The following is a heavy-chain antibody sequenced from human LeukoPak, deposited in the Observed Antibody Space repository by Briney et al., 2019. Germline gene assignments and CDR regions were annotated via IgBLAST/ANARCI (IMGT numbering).Heavy chain of an antibody. J-gene: IGHJ5*02. CDR1: GGSMSSYY. Sequence: SETLSLTCTVSGGSMSSYYWSFIRQPAGKGLEWIGRIHTSWTTYYNPSLKSRVTMSVDTSRNQFSLRLTSVTAADTAVYYCARGGYYDGGGRNWFDPWGQGTLVTVSS. CDR3: ARGGYYDGGGRNWFDP. V-gene: IGHV4-4*07. CDR2: IHTSWTT. D-gene: IGHD1-26*01.